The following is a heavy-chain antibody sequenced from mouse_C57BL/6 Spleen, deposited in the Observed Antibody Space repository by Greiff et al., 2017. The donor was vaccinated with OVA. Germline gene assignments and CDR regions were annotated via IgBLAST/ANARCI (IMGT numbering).Heavy chain of an antibody. V-gene: IGHV5-4*03. J-gene: IGHJ2*01. CDR2: ISDGGSYT. Sequence: EVKLVESGGGLVKPGGSLKLSCAASGFTFSSYALSLVRQTPGKKLGWVATISDGGSYTYYPENVKGRFTISRDNAKNNLYLQMSHLKSEDTAMYYCARGGLSYFDYWGQGTTLTVSS. CDR1: GFTFSSYA. D-gene: IGHD2-2*01. CDR3: ARGGLSYFDY.